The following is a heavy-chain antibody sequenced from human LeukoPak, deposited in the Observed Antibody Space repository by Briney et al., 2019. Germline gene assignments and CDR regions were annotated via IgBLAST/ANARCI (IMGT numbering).Heavy chain of an antibody. CDR1: GYTFTGYY. V-gene: IGHV1-2*02. Sequence: GASVKVSCKASGYTFTGYYMHWVRQAPGQGLEWMGWINPNSGGTNYAQKFQGRVTMTRDTSISTAYMELSRLRSDGTAVYYCATLRGYSYGYYFDYWGQGTLVTVSS. J-gene: IGHJ4*02. CDR3: ATLRGYSYGYYFDY. CDR2: INPNSGGT. D-gene: IGHD5-18*01.